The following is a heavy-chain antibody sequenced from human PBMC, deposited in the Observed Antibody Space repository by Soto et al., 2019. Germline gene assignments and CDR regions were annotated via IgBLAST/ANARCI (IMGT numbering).Heavy chain of an antibody. J-gene: IGHJ3*02. CDR1: GYTFTSYG. Sequence: GASVKVSCKASGYTFTSYGISWVRQAPGQGLEWMGWISAYNGNTNYAQKLQGRVTMTTDTSTSTAYMELRSLRSDDTAVYYCARVRYFSGGSCYSAAFDIWGQGTMDTGS. CDR3: ARVRYFSGGSCYSAAFDI. D-gene: IGHD2-15*01. V-gene: IGHV1-18*01. CDR2: ISAYNGNT.